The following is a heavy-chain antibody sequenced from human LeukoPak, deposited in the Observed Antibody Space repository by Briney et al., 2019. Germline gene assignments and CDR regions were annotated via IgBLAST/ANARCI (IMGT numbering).Heavy chain of an antibody. CDR3: ARSGREATEIDY. CDR1: GFTFSDYF. D-gene: IGHD1-1*01. CDR2: INGRGVYI. J-gene: IGHJ4*02. Sequence: GGSLRLSCAASGFTFSDYFMSWVRQAPGKGLEWLSYINGRGVYIDYAESLKGRITISRDNAQNSLYLQMNSLRVEDTAVYYCARSGREATEIDYWGQGTLVTVSP. V-gene: IGHV3-11*06.